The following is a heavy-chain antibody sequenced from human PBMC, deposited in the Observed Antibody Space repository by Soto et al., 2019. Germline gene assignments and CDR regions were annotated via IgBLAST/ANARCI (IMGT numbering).Heavy chain of an antibody. D-gene: IGHD3-22*01. J-gene: IGHJ6*02. V-gene: IGHV4-34*01. CDR2: INHSGST. Sequence: SETLSLTCAVYGGSFSGYYWSWIRQPPGKGLEWIGEINHSGSTNYNPSLKSRVTISVDTSKNQFSLKLSSVTAADTAVYYCARGRVVITTRYYYYSGMDVWGQGTTVTVSS. CDR3: ARGRVVITTRYYYYSGMDV. CDR1: GGSFSGYY.